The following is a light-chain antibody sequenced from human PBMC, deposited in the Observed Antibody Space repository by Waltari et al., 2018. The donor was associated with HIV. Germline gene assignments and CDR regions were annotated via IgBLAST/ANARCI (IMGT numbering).Light chain of an antibody. Sequence: QSALTQPPSASGSPGQSVTISCTGSSRDVGGYNYFSWYQQSPGQAPKLMISEVTKRPSGVPERFSGSKSGNTASLTVSGLRAEDEAEYYCSSYAGNNMLVFGGGTKLTVL. CDR2: EVT. CDR1: SRDVGGYNY. J-gene: IGLJ2*01. V-gene: IGLV2-8*01. CDR3: SSYAGNNMLV.